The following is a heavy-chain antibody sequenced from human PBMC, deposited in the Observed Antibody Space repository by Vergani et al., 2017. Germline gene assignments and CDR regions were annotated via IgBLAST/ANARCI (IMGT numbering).Heavy chain of an antibody. Sequence: QVQLQASGPGRVKPSQTLSLTCTMSGGSISAGYYFWSWIRQPAGKGLEWLGHISASGNASHSPSLKTRVSMSVDTSKNQFSLTVTSVTAADTAIYFCARRSGGNWGGGKVHPLRTAYVWGHGTVVTVSS. J-gene: IGHJ3*01. CDR1: GGSISAGYYF. CDR3: ARRSGGNWGGGKVHPLRTAYV. V-gene: IGHV4-61*02. CDR2: ISASGNA. D-gene: IGHD4-23*01.